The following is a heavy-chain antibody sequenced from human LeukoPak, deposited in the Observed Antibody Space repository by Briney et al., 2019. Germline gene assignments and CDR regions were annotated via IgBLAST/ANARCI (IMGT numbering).Heavy chain of an antibody. D-gene: IGHD6-19*01. V-gene: IGHV3-74*01. CDR2: INSDGSST. CDR1: GFTFSSYW. J-gene: IGHJ3*02. Sequence: GGSLRLSCAASGFTFSSYWMHWVRQAPGKGLVWVSRINSDGSSTSYADSVKGQFTISRDNAKNTLCLQMNSLRAEDTAVYYCASTKSLVDAFDIWGQGTMVTVSS. CDR3: ASTKSLVDAFDI.